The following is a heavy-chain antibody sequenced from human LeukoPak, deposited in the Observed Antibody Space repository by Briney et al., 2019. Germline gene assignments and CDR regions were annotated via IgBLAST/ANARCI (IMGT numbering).Heavy chain of an antibody. J-gene: IGHJ4*02. V-gene: IGHV3-7*01. CDR3: GRVAEAAAFDY. Sequence: GGSLRLSCAASGFTFSSYWMSWVRQAPGKGLEWVANIKQDGSEKYYVDSVKGRFTISRDNAKNSLYLQMNSLRAEDTAVYYCGRVAEAAAFDYWGQGILVTVSS. D-gene: IGHD6-13*01. CDR2: IKQDGSEK. CDR1: GFTFSSYW.